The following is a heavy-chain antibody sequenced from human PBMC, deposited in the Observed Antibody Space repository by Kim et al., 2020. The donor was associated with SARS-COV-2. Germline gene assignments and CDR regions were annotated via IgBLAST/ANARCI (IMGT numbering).Heavy chain of an antibody. V-gene: IGHV3-23*01. D-gene: IGHD3-16*01. Sequence: YEDSVKTRLTISRDNAKNTLYLQMNSRRAEDTAVYYCAKRGNYGVYFVDSWGQGALVTVSS. CDR3: AKRGNYGVYFVDS. J-gene: IGHJ4*02.